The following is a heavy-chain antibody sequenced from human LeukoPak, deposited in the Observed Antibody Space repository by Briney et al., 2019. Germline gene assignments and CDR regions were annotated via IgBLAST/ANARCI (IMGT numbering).Heavy chain of an antibody. J-gene: IGHJ5*02. V-gene: IGHV3-48*03. D-gene: IGHD4-17*01. CDR2: ISSSGSTI. Sequence: GGSLRLSCAASGFTFSSYEMNWVRQAPGKGLEWVSYISSSGSTIYYADSVKGRFTISRENAKNSLYLQMNSLRAEDTAVYYCAKELDYGDYGDWFDPWGQGTLVTVSS. CDR1: GFTFSSYE. CDR3: AKELDYGDYGDWFDP.